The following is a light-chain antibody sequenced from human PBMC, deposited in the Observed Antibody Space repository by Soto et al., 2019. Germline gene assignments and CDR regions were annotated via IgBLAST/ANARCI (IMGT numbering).Light chain of an antibody. CDR1: QSVSSN. V-gene: IGKV3-15*01. J-gene: IGKJ1*01. Sequence: EIGMTQSPVTLSVSPGERATLSCGASQSVSSNLAWYQQKPGQAPRLLIYGASTRATGIPARFSGSGSGTEFTLTISSLQSEDFAVYYCQQYNNWPGTFGQGTKV. CDR2: GAS. CDR3: QQYNNWPGT.